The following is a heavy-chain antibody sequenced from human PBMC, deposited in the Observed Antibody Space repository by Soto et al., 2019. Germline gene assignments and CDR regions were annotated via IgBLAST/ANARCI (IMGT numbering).Heavy chain of an antibody. D-gene: IGHD2-21*02. CDR2: IIPILGIA. Sequence: QVQLVQSGAEVKKPGSSVKVSCKASGGTFSSYTISWVRQAPGQGLEWMGRIIPILGIANYAQKFQGRVTITADKSTSTAYMELSGLRSEDTAVYYCARNRGGDCYSLGYWGQGTLVTVSS. CDR3: ARNRGGDCYSLGY. CDR1: GGTFSSYT. J-gene: IGHJ4*02. V-gene: IGHV1-69*02.